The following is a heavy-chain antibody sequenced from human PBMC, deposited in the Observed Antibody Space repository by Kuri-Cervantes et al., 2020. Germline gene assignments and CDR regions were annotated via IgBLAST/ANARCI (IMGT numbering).Heavy chain of an antibody. CDR2: MNPNSGNT. Sequence: ASVKVSCKASGYTFTSYDINWVRQATGQGLEWMGWMNPNSGNTGYAQKFQGRVTMTRNTSISTAYMELSSLRAEDTALYYCAKDNDPELLFQVDVWGQGTTVTVSS. CDR3: AKDNDPELLFQVDV. J-gene: IGHJ6*02. CDR1: GYTFTSYD. D-gene: IGHD2-21*02. V-gene: IGHV1-8*01.